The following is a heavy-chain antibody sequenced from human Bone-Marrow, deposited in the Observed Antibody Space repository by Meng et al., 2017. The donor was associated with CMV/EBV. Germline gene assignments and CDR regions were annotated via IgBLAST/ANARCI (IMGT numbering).Heavy chain of an antibody. CDR3: ARPKTYCSSTSCAPGDEAFDI. CDR2: IYPGDSDT. J-gene: IGHJ3*02. CDR1: GYNFASYW. Sequence: GGSLRLSCKGSGYNFASYWIGWVRQMPGKGLEWMGIIYPGDSDTRYSPSFQGQVTISADKSISTAYLQWSSLKASDTAMYYCARPKTYCSSTSCAPGDEAFDISGQGTMVTVSS. D-gene: IGHD2-2*01. V-gene: IGHV5-51*01.